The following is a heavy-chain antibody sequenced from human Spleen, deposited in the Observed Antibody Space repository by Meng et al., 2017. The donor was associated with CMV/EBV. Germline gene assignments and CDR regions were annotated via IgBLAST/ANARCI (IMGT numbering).Heavy chain of an antibody. CDR1: VRSLTYH. CDR2: IFHSVTT. CDR3: ARGLDCIGGSCYSSWFDP. V-gene: IGHV4-61*01. Sequence: VRSLTYHWRWLRQPPVKGLEWIGYIFHSVTTRYNPSLKSRVTISIDTSKNQFSLNLSSVTAADTAVYYCARGLDCIGGSCYSSWFDPWGHGTLVTVSS. D-gene: IGHD2-15*01. J-gene: IGHJ5*02.